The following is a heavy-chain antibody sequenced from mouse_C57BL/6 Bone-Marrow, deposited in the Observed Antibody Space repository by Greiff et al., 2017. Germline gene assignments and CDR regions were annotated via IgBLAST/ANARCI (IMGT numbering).Heavy chain of an antibody. J-gene: IGHJ2*01. CDR2: ISDGGSYT. D-gene: IGHD1-1*01. CDR3: ARHGSSTLDY. Sequence: VQRVESGGGLVKPGGSLKLSCAASGFTFSSYAMSWVRQTPEKRLEWVATISDGGSYTYYPDNVKGRCTISRDNAKNNLYLQMSHLKSEDTAMYYCARHGSSTLDYWGQGTTLTVSS. V-gene: IGHV5-4*01. CDR1: GFTFSSYA.